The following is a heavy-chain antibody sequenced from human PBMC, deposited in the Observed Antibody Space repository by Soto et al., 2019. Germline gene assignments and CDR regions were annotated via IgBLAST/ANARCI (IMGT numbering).Heavy chain of an antibody. CDR2: IYHSGST. CDR1: GGSISSSNC. CDR3: ARVEGRFYYGMDV. V-gene: IGHV4-4*02. J-gene: IGHJ6*02. Sequence: QVQLQESGPGLVKPSGTLSLTRAVSGGSISSSNCWSWVRQPPGKGLEWIGEIYHSGSTNYNPSLNSRATIAVDKSKNQFSRKLSSVTAADTAVYYCARVEGRFYYGMDVWGQGATVTVSS.